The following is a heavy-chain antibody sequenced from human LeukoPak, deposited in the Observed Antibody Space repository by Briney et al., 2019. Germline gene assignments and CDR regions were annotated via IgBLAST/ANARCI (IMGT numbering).Heavy chain of an antibody. J-gene: IGHJ6*03. D-gene: IGHD6-19*01. CDR3: AREGNDSGWTILYYYYMDV. CDR2: ISYDGSNK. CDR1: GFTFSTYA. Sequence: PGGSLRLSCAASGFTFSTYAMHWVRQAPGKGLEWVAVISYDGSNKYYADSVKGRFTISRDNSKNSLYLQMNSLRAEDTAVYYCAREGNDSGWTILYYYYMDVWGKGTTVTVSS. V-gene: IGHV3-30*04.